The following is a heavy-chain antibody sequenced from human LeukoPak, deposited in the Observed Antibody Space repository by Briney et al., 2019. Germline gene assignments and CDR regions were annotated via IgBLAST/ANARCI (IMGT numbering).Heavy chain of an antibody. CDR3: YTSITDY. D-gene: IGHD2-21*01. Sequence: GGSLRLSCAASGFNVNNAWMSWVRQAPGKGLEWVGRIRSRIDGGATDYAAPVKGRFTISRDDSKNTLYLQINSLKIEDTAMYYCYTSITDYWGQGTLVTVSS. CDR2: IRSRIDGGAT. J-gene: IGHJ4*02. V-gene: IGHV3-15*07. CDR1: GFNVNNAW.